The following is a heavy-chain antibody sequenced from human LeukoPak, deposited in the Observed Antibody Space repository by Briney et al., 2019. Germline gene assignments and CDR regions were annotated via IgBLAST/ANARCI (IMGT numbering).Heavy chain of an antibody. Sequence: ASVKVSCKVSGYTLTELSMHWVRQAPGKGLEWMGGFDPEDGKTIYAQKFQGRVTMTEDTSTDTAYMELSSLRSEDTAVYYCATPFVYGDYAYFQHWGQGTLVTVSS. CDR2: FDPEDGKT. D-gene: IGHD4-17*01. CDR3: ATPFVYGDYAYFQH. V-gene: IGHV1-24*01. J-gene: IGHJ1*01. CDR1: GYTLTELS.